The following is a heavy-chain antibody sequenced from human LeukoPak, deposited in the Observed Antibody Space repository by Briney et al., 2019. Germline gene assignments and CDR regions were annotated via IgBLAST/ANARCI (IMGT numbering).Heavy chain of an antibody. J-gene: IGHJ6*02. CDR1: GFTFSNYA. D-gene: IGHD6-13*01. Sequence: GGSLRLSCAASGFTFSNYAMSWVRQAPGKGLEWVSLILPKGDGTYSADSVKGRFTISRDNSKNTLYLQMNSLRAEDTAVYYCARDYIAAAGSHYHYYYYYGMDVWGQGTTVTVSS. V-gene: IGHV3-23*01. CDR3: ARDYIAAAGSHYHYYYYYGMDV. CDR2: ILPKGDGT.